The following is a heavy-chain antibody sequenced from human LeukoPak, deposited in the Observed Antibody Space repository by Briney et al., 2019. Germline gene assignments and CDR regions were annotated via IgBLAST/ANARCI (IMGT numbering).Heavy chain of an antibody. CDR2: IYYSGST. J-gene: IGHJ3*02. V-gene: IGHV4-39*07. CDR1: GGSISSSSYY. D-gene: IGHD3-22*01. Sequence: SETLSLTCTVSGGSISSSSYYWGWIRQPPGKGLEWIGSIYYSGSTYYNPSLKSRVTISVDTSKNQFSLKLSSVTAADTAVYYCARDYYDSSGYYRDAFDIWGQGTMVTVSS. CDR3: ARDYYDSSGYYRDAFDI.